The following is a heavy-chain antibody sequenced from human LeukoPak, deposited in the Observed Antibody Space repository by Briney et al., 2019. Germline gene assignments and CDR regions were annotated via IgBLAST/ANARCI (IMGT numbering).Heavy chain of an antibody. CDR3: ARDSITMVRGAAFDY. D-gene: IGHD3-10*01. CDR2: ISYDGSNK. CDR1: GGTFSSYA. V-gene: IGHV3-30*04. Sequence: SCKASGGTFSSYAMHWVRQAPGKGLEWVAVISYDGSNKYYAYSVKGRFTISRDNSKNTLYLQMNSLRAEDTAVYYCARDSITMVRGAAFDYWGQGTLVTVSS. J-gene: IGHJ4*02.